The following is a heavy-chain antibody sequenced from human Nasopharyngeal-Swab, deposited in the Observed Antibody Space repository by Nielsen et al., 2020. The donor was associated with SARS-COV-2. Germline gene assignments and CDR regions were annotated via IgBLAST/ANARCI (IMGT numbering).Heavy chain of an antibody. D-gene: IGHD7-27*01. CDR1: GYTFTSHA. J-gene: IGHJ4*02. Sequence: ASVKVSCKASGYTFTSHAMHWVRQAPGQRLEWMGWINAGNGNTKYSQKLQGRVTMTTDTSTSTAYMELRSLRSDDTAVYYCARVFPTGGLGYWGQGTLVTVSS. CDR2: INAGNGNT. CDR3: ARVFPTGGLGY. V-gene: IGHV1-3*01.